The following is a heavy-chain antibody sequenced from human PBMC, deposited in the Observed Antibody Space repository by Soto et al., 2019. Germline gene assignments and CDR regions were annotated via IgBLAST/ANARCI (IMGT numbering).Heavy chain of an antibody. D-gene: IGHD3-16*02. J-gene: IGHJ6*03. CDR2: IDHGGST. Sequence: QVQLQESGPGLVKPSGTLSLTCAVSSGSISSSNWWRWVRQPPGKGLEWIGEIDHGGSTNYNPSLNSRVTISVDKSKTQCTLKLSSVTAADTAVYYCATEWGGLRVGEVSERYYYYLDVWGKGTTVTVSS. V-gene: IGHV4-4*02. CDR1: SGSISSSNW. CDR3: ATEWGGLRVGEVSERYYYYLDV.